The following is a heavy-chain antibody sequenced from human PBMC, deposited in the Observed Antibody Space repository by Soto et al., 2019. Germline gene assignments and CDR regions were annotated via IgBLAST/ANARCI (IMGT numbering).Heavy chain of an antibody. CDR3: ARPTGIDYYYYGMDV. Sequence: PGGSLRLSCAASGFTFSRYAMHWVRQAPGKGLEWVAVISYDGSNKFYADSVKGRFTISRDNSKNTLYVHMNSLRPEDTAVYYCARPTGIDYYYYGMDVWGQGTTVTVSS. J-gene: IGHJ6*02. V-gene: IGHV3-30-3*01. CDR1: GFTFSRYA. D-gene: IGHD2-21*01. CDR2: ISYDGSNK.